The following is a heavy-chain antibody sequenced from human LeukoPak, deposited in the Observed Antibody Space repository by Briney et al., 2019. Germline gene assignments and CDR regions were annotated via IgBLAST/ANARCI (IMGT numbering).Heavy chain of an antibody. V-gene: IGHV3-30*03. D-gene: IGHD3/OR15-3a*01. J-gene: IGHJ3*02. Sequence: PGGSLRLSCAASGFTFSSYGMHWVRQAPGKGLEWVAVISYDGSNKYYADSVKGRFTISRDNSKNTLYLQMNSLRAEDTAVYYCARGGPKGAFDIWGQGTMVTVSS. CDR3: ARGGPKGAFDI. CDR2: ISYDGSNK. CDR1: GFTFSSYG.